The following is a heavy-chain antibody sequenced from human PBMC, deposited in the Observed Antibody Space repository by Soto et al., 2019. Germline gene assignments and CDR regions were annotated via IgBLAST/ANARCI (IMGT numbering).Heavy chain of an antibody. CDR1: GFPFSSHW. D-gene: IGHD2-8*01. Sequence: EVQVVESGGGLVQPGGSLRLSCAASGFPFSSHWMTWVRQVPGKGLEWVANINQDGSDQYYVDSVKGRFTISRDNAKNSLCLHMNSLRVEDTAVYYCATSMRHTLNPWGQGTLVTVSS. CDR2: INQDGSDQ. V-gene: IGHV3-7*01. CDR3: ATSMRHTLNP. J-gene: IGHJ5*02.